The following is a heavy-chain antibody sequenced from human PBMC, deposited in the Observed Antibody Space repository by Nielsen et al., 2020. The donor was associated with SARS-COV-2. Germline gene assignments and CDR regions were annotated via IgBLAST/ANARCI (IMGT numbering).Heavy chain of an antibody. CDR3: ARAYDGPAFDI. J-gene: IGHJ3*02. V-gene: IGHV4-4*02. D-gene: IGHD3-22*01. Sequence: WIRQPPGKGLEWIGEIYHSGSTNYNPSLKSRVTISVDKSKNQFSLKLSSVTAADTAVYYCARAYDGPAFDIWGQGTMVTVSS. CDR2: IYHSGST.